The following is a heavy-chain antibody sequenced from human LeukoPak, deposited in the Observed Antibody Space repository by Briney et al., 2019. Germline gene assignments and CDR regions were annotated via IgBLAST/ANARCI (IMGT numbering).Heavy chain of an antibody. CDR1: GVSISSCY. J-gene: IGHJ4*02. CDR3: ASGDPTGRPGIGFDF. D-gene: IGHD1-1*01. CDR2: FHATRST. Sequence: WETLSLTCAVSGVSISSCYLSWIRQPPGKGLEWVGFFHATRSTNYNPSLKSRVSLSVHTSKHQVSLGPNSVTATDTAVYYCASGDPTGRPGIGFDFWGQGTLATVSS. V-gene: IGHV4-4*08.